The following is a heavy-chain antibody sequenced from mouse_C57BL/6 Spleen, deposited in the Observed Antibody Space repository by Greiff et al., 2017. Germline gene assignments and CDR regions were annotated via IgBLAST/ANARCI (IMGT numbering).Heavy chain of an antibody. Sequence: EVKLVESGGGLVKPGGSLKLSCAASGFTFSDYGMHWVRQAPEKGLEWVAYISSGSSTIYYADTVQGRFTISRDNAKNTLFLQMNSLRSEDTAIYCCARGSSYGAYWGQGTLVTVSA. CDR3: ARGSSYGAY. J-gene: IGHJ3*01. CDR1: GFTFSDYG. V-gene: IGHV5-17*01. CDR2: ISSGSSTI. D-gene: IGHD1-1*01.